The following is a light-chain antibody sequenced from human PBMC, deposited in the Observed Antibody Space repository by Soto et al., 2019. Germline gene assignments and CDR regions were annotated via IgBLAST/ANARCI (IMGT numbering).Light chain of an antibody. CDR2: DAS. CDR3: QQYETFSGT. Sequence: DIQMTHSPSTLSASVGDRVTITFRASQSINIWLAWYQQKAGKAPKLLIYDASTLESGVPSRFSGSGSRTEFTLTISSLQPDDFATYYCQQYETFSGTFGPGTKVDIK. CDR1: QSINIW. J-gene: IGKJ1*01. V-gene: IGKV1-5*01.